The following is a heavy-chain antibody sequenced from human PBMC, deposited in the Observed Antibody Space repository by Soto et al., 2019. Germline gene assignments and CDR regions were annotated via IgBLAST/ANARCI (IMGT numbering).Heavy chain of an antibody. D-gene: IGHD3-10*01. Sequence: QVQLQESGPGLVKPSETLSLTSTVSGGSISSYYWSWIRQPPGKGLEWIGYIYCSGSTNYNPSLRSRVTRAVDTSKNQFSLKLSPVTAEDTVVYYCASAPERRLWVGELQGFDPWGQGTLVPVSS. J-gene: IGHJ5*02. CDR1: GGSISSYY. CDR2: IYCSGST. CDR3: ASAPERRLWVGELQGFDP. V-gene: IGHV4-59*01.